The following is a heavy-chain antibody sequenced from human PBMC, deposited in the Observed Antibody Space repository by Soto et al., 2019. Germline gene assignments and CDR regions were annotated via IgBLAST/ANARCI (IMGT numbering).Heavy chain of an antibody. CDR3: ARVCSSTSCYEGVDY. J-gene: IGHJ4*02. CDR1: GYTFTSYY. Sequence: VKVSCKASGYTFTSYYMHWVRQAPGQGLEWMGIINPSGGSTSYAQKFQGRVTMTRDTSTSTVYMELSSLRSEDTAVYYCARVCSSTSCYEGVDYWGQGTLVTVSS. D-gene: IGHD2-2*01. CDR2: INPSGGST. V-gene: IGHV1-46*01.